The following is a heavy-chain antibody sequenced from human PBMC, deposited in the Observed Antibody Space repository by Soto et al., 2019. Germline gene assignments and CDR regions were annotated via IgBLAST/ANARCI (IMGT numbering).Heavy chain of an antibody. Sequence: PGESLKISCVASGFTFSNYWMHWVRQAPGKGLEWVSAISGSGGSTYYADSVKGRFTISRDNSKNTLYLQMSSLRAEDTAVYYCARRIVATETFDYWGQGTLVTVSS. CDR1: GFTFSNYW. J-gene: IGHJ4*02. D-gene: IGHD5-12*01. CDR2: ISGSGGST. V-gene: IGHV3-23*01. CDR3: ARRIVATETFDY.